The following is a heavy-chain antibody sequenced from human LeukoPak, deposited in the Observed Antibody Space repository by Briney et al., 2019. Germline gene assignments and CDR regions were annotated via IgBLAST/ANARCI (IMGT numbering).Heavy chain of an antibody. D-gene: IGHD4-11*01. CDR2: ISAYNGNT. CDR1: GYTFTSYG. CDR3: ATADTISYSNYYDY. J-gene: IGHJ4*02. Sequence: ASVKVSCKASGYTFTSYGISWVRQAPGQGLEWMGWISAYNGNTNYAQKFQGRVTMTEDTSTDTAYMELSSLRSEDTAVYYCATADTISYSNYYDYWGQGTLVTVSS. V-gene: IGHV1-18*01.